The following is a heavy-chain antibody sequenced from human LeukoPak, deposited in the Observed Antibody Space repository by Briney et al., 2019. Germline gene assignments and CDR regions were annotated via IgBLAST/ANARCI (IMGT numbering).Heavy chain of an antibody. J-gene: IGHJ2*01. CDR1: GFTFSDYP. V-gene: IGHV3-23*01. Sequence: GGSLRLPCTASGFTFSDYPMSWVRQAPGKGLKWVSSISDSGDTPYYADSVKGLFTISRDNSKNTVYLQMSSLRAEDTAVYYCVQLLDDNPIRWYFGLWGRGTLVTVSS. CDR3: VQLLDDNPIRWYFGL. CDR2: ISDSGDTP. D-gene: IGHD1-14*01.